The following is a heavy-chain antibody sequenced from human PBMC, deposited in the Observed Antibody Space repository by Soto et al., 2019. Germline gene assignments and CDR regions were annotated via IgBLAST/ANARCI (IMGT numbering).Heavy chain of an antibody. Sequence: EVQLLESGGDSLQPGGSLRLSCAASGFTFSYYAMSWVRQAPGKGLEWVSVISGSGGSTYYADSVKGRFTISRDNSKNTLYLQMNSLRAEDTAVYYCAKDLRGGAAAGLFDYWGQGTLVTVSS. V-gene: IGHV3-23*01. CDR3: AKDLRGGAAAGLFDY. J-gene: IGHJ4*02. CDR2: ISGSGGST. CDR1: GFTFSYYA. D-gene: IGHD6-13*01.